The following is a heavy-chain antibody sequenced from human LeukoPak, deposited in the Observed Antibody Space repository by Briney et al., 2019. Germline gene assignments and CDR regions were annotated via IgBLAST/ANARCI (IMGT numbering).Heavy chain of an antibody. V-gene: IGHV4-39*07. CDR1: GGSISSSSYY. CDR3: ARGAYDYDDY. D-gene: IGHD4-17*01. J-gene: IGHJ4*02. CDR2: IYYSGST. Sequence: SETLSLTCTVSGGSISSSSYYWGWIRQPPGKGLEWIGSIYYSGSTYYNPSLKSRVTISVDTSKNQFSLKLSSVTAADTAVYYCARGAYDYDDYWGQGTLVTVSS.